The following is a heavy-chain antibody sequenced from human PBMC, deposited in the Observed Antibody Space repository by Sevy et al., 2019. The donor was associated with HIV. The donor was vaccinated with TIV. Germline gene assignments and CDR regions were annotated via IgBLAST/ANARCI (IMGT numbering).Heavy chain of an antibody. J-gene: IGHJ4*02. Sequence: SETLSLTCAVSGVSVSSDTYYWSWIRQPPGKGLEWIGYVYHTGSTNYSPSFKSRVTISVDTSKNQFSLRLFSVAAAGTAVYYCAREPYFFDKSGYYWDYWGQGALVTVSS. CDR3: AREPYFFDKSGYYWDY. CDR2: VYHTGST. V-gene: IGHV4-61*01. D-gene: IGHD3-22*01. CDR1: GVSVSSDTYY.